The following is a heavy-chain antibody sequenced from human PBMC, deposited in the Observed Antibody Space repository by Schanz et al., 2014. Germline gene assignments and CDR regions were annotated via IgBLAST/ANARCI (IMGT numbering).Heavy chain of an antibody. CDR2: ISSSGSYI. D-gene: IGHD4-17*01. V-gene: IGHV3-21*01. J-gene: IGHJ6*02. CDR1: GFAFSAYS. CDR3: ARVRAYDYGAEAHGMDV. Sequence: EVQLVESGGCLVKPGGSLRLSCAASGFAFSAYSMNWVRQAPGKGLEWVSSISSSGSYIYFPDSVKGRFTISRDNAKNSLYLQMNSLRAEDTAVYYCARVRAYDYGAEAHGMDVWGHGTTVTFSS.